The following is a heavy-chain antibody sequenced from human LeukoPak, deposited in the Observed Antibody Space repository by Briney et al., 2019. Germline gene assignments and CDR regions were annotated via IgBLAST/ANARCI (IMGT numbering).Heavy chain of an antibody. V-gene: IGHV3-7*01. CDR2: IKQDGSEK. CDR3: ARAPTYSSGWTGYFQH. Sequence: GGSLRLSCAASGSTFSSYLMSWVRQAPGKGLEWVANIKQDGSEKYYVDSVKGRFTISRDNAKNSLYLQMNSLRAEDTAVYYCARAPTYSSGWTGYFQHWGQGTLVTVSS. CDR1: GSTFSSYL. J-gene: IGHJ1*01. D-gene: IGHD6-19*01.